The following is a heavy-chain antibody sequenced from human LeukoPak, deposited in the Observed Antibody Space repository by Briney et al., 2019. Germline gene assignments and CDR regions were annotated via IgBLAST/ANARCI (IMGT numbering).Heavy chain of an antibody. Sequence: GRSLRLSCAASGFTFSSYGMHWVRQAPGKGLEWVAVISYDGSNKYYADSVKGRFTISRDDSKNTLYLQMHSLRAEDTAVYYCAKSGGSSGWLYWGQGTLVTVSS. CDR1: GFTFSSYG. J-gene: IGHJ4*02. CDR2: ISYDGSNK. V-gene: IGHV3-30*18. D-gene: IGHD6-19*01. CDR3: AKSGGSSGWLY.